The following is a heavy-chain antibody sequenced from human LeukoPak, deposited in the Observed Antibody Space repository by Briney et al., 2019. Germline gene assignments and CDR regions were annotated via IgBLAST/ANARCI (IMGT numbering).Heavy chain of an antibody. Sequence: QPGGSLRLSCAASGFTVSSSHMSWVRQAPGKGLEWVSIIYSGGSTSYADSVKGRFIISRDNSKNTLYLQMNSLRAEDTAVYYCARRSPIAGAGPRRLEDWGQGTLVTVSS. V-gene: IGHV3-53*01. CDR1: GFTVSSSH. CDR3: ARRSPIAGAGPRRLED. CDR2: IYSGGST. J-gene: IGHJ4*02. D-gene: IGHD6-13*01.